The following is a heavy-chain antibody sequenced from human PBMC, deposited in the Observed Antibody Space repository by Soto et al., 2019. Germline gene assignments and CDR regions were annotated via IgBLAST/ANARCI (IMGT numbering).Heavy chain of an antibody. D-gene: IGHD3-16*02. CDR2: IIPIFNTA. J-gene: IGHJ6*02. CDR1: GGTYSSYA. CDR3: ASGKYATFGGVTVYYYYGMDV. Sequence: QVQLVQSGAEVKKPGSSVKVSCKASGGTYSSYAFSWVRQAPGQGLEWMGDIIPIFNTANYAQKFQGRVTFTADEYTSTAYMDLSSLRSEDTAVYYCASGKYATFGGVTVYYYYGMDVWGQGTTVTVSS. V-gene: IGHV1-69*01.